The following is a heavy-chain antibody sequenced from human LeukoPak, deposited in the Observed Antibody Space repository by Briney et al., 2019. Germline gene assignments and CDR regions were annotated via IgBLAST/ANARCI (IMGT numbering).Heavy chain of an antibody. J-gene: IGHJ5*02. V-gene: IGHV4-4*07. CDR3: ARARYYYGSGSSFNSPNWFDP. D-gene: IGHD3-10*01. Sequence: PSETLSLTCTVSGGSISSYYWSWIRQPAGKGLEWIGRIYTSGSTNYNPSLKSRVTMSVDTSKNQFSLKLSSVTAADTAVYYCARARYYYGSGSSFNSPNWFDPWGQGTLVTVSS. CDR2: IYTSGST. CDR1: GGSISSYY.